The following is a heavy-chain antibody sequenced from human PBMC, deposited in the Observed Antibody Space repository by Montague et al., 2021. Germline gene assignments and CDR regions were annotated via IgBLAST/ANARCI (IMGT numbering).Heavy chain of an antibody. CDR3: ASLTLRPSEP. Sequence: SETLSLTSTVSGGSISSSSYYWGWIRQPPGKGLEWIGSIYYSGSTYYNPSLKSRVTISVDTSKNQYSLKLSSVTAADTAVYYCASLTLRPSEPWGQGTLVTVSS. D-gene: IGHD2-15*01. CDR2: IYYSGST. V-gene: IGHV4-39*01. J-gene: IGHJ5*02. CDR1: GGSISSSSYY.